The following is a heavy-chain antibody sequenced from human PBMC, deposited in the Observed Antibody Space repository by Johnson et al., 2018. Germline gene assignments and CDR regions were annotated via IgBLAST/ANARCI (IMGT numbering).Heavy chain of an antibody. D-gene: IGHD6-13*01. CDR2: ISYDGSNK. V-gene: IGHV3-30*03. J-gene: IGHJ6*02. CDR3: ARDYSSTWGDYYYYGMDV. CDR1: GITFSSYG. Sequence: QVQLVQSGGGVVQPGRSLRLSCAASGITFSSYGMHWVRQAPGKGLEWVAVISYDGSNKYYADSVKGRFTVSRDNTKNSLYLQMNSLRDEDTAVYYCARDYSSTWGDYYYYGMDVWGQGTTVTVSS.